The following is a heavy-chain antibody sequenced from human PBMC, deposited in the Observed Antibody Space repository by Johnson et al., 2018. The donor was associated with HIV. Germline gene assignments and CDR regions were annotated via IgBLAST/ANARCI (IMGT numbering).Heavy chain of an antibody. J-gene: IGHJ3*02. CDR1: GFTVSSNY. Sequence: MLLVESGGGLVQPGGSLRLSCAASGFTVSSNYMSWVRQAPGKGLEWVSVIYSGGSTYYADSVKGRFTISRDNSKNTLYLQMGSLRAEDMAVYYCARDRAVAATSGAGAFDIWGQGTMVTVSS. CDR3: ARDRAVAATSGAGAFDI. D-gene: IGHD2-15*01. V-gene: IGHV3-66*01. CDR2: IYSGGST.